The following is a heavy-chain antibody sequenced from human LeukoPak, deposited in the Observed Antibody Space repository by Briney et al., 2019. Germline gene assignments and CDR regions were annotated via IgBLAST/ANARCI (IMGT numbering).Heavy chain of an antibody. CDR2: INPSGGST. Sequence: ASVKVSCKASGYTFTSYYMHWVRQAPGQGLEWMGLINPSGGSTHCAQKFQGGVTITRDTSTSTVYMELSRLRSEDTAVYYSARNYGVIPRYFDYWGQGTLVTVSS. D-gene: IGHD4-17*01. V-gene: IGHV1-46*01. J-gene: IGHJ4*02. CDR3: ARNYGVIPRYFDY. CDR1: GYTFTSYY.